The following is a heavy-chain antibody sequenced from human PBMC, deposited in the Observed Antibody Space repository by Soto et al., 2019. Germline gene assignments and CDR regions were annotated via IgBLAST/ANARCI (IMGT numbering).Heavy chain of an antibody. V-gene: IGHV3-53*01. D-gene: IGHD3-22*01. Sequence: EVQLVESGGGLIQPGGSLRLSCAASGFTVSSNYMSWGRQAPGKGLEWVSVIYSGGSTYYADSVKGRFTISRDNSKNTLYLQMNSLRAEDTAVYYCARDRVESGYPEYFQHCGQGTLVTVSS. CDR2: IYSGGST. CDR3: ARDRVESGYPEYFQH. CDR1: GFTVSSNY. J-gene: IGHJ1*01.